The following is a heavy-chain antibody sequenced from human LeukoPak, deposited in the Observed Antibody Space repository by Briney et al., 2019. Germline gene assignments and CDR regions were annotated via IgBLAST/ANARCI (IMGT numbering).Heavy chain of an antibody. J-gene: IGHJ4*02. CDR3: AKPHSYDSSGRTRPDY. CDR2: ISGSGGST. V-gene: IGHV3-23*01. CDR1: GFTFSSYA. Sequence: GGSLRLSCAASGFTFSSYAMSWVRQAPGKGLEWVSAISGSGGSTYYADSVKGRFTISRDNSKNTLYLQMNSLRAEDTAVYYCAKPHSYDSSGRTRPDYWGQGTLVTVSS. D-gene: IGHD3-22*01.